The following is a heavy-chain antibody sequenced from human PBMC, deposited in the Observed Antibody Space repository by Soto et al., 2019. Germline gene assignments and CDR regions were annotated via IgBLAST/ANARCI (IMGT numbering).Heavy chain of an antibody. CDR3: TRDPNGDYIGAFDF. V-gene: IGHV3-23*01. CDR2: ITGSGDRT. J-gene: IGHJ3*01. Sequence: HPGGSLRLSCAASTFTFSTYAMTWVRQAPGGGLAWVSSITGSGDRTSYADSLKGRFTVSRDNSKNTLYLQMNSLRGEDTAIYYCTRDPNGDYIGAFDFWDQGTMVTVSS. D-gene: IGHD4-17*01. CDR1: TFTFSTYA.